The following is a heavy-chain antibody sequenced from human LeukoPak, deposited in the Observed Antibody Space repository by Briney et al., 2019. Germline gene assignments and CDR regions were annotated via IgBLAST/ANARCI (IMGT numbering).Heavy chain of an antibody. CDR3: AKRGPIYSASPGNYFDY. Sequence: GGSLRLSCAASGFTFSSYAMSWVRQAPGKGLEWVSAISGSGDSTYYADSVKGRFTISRDNSKNTLYLQMNSLRAEDTAIYYCAKRGPIYSASPGNYFDYWGQGTLVTVSS. CDR1: GFTFSSYA. D-gene: IGHD3-10*01. CDR2: ISGSGDST. V-gene: IGHV3-23*01. J-gene: IGHJ4*02.